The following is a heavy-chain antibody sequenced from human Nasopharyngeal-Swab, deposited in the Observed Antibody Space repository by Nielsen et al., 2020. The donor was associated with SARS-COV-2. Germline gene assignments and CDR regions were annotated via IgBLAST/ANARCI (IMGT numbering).Heavy chain of an antibody. CDR3: ARGNGGYATYFDY. Sequence: GGSLRLSCAASGFTFSSYAMHWVRQAPGKGLEWVAVISYDESNKYYADSVKGRFTISRDNSKNTLYLQMNSLRAEDTAVYYCARGNGGYATYFDYWGQGTLVTVSS. J-gene: IGHJ4*02. V-gene: IGHV3-30*04. CDR1: GFTFSSYA. D-gene: IGHD5-12*01. CDR2: ISYDESNK.